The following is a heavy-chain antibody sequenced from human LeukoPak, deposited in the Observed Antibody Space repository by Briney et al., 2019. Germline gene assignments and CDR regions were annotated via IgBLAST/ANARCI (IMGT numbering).Heavy chain of an antibody. CDR1: GFSFTGYF. D-gene: IGHD5-18*01. J-gene: IGHJ4*02. V-gene: IGHV1-2*06. Sequence: ASVKVSSKASGFSFTGYFMHRVRQAPGQGPEWMGRIDPNSGGTNYALKFQGRVTMTRDTPITTAYMDLSRLRSDDTAVYYCARGPHDTAYYFDQWGQGTLVTVSS. CDR2: IDPNSGGT. CDR3: ARGPHDTAYYFDQ.